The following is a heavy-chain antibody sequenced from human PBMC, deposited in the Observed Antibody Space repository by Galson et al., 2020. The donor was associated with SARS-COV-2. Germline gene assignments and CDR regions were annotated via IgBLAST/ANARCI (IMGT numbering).Heavy chain of an antibody. CDR2: IYSSGST. D-gene: IGHD3-10*01. J-gene: IGHJ5*02. V-gene: IGHV4-30-4*01. CDR1: GGSISSGDYY. Sequence: SETLSLTCTVSGGSISSGDYYWNWIRQPPGKGLEWIGYIYSSGSTHYNPSLKSRARVSVDTSKNQFSLKLSSVTAADTAVYYCARMYRGFDPWGQGTLVTVSS. CDR3: ARMYRGFDP.